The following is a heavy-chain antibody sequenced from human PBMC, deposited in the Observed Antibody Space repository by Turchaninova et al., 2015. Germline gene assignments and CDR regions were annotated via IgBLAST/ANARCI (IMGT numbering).Heavy chain of an antibody. CDR1: GYTVTDYA. J-gene: IGHJ4*02. V-gene: IGHV1-3*01. CDR2: INAGKSNT. Sequence: VQLVQSGAEVKKPGASVTVSCRASGYTVTDYAIDWVRQAPGQRPELKGLINAGKSNTKYSQKFQGRSTIIRDTSASTAYMELRSLISEDTAVYYCARSEDDILTGSPYYFDYWGQGTLVTVSS. D-gene: IGHD3-9*01. CDR3: ARSEDDILTGSPYYFDY.